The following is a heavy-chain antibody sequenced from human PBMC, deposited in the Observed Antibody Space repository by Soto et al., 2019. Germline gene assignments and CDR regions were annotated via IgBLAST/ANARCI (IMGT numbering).Heavy chain of an antibody. CDR1: GGSISSGGYY. Sequence: TLSLTCTVSGGSISSGGYYWSWIRQPPGKGQERIGYIYYSGSTYYNPSLKSRVTISVDTSKNQFSLKLSSVTAADTAVYYRAREYITMVRGVIITSTYFDYWGQGTLVTVSS. D-gene: IGHD3-10*01. CDR2: IYYSGST. V-gene: IGHV4-31*03. CDR3: AREYITMVRGVIITSTYFDY. J-gene: IGHJ4*02.